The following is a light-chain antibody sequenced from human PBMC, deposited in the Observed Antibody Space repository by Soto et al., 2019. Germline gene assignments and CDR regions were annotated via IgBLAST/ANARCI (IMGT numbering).Light chain of an antibody. J-gene: IGKJ1*01. CDR2: AAS. CDR1: QSISSF. Sequence: DIQMTQSPSSLSASVGDRVTITCRASQSISSFLNWYQQKPGKAPRLLIYAASSLQSGVPSRFSASGSGTDFPLTISSLQPEDFATYYCQQSYSTPETFGQGTEVEIK. V-gene: IGKV1-39*01. CDR3: QQSYSTPET.